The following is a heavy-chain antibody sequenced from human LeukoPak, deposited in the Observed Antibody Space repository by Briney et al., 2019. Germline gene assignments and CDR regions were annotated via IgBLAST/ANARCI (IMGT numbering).Heavy chain of an antibody. CDR2: TYYRSKWYN. CDR3: ARDFEAAEEEWHYFDY. D-gene: IGHD3-3*01. J-gene: IGHJ4*02. CDR1: GDSASSNSAA. Sequence: SQTLSLTCAISGDSASSNSAAWNWIRQSPSRGLEWLERTYYRSKWYNDYAVSVKSRITINPDTSKNQFSLQLNSVTPEDTAVYYCARDFEAAEEEWHYFDYWGQGTLVTVSS. V-gene: IGHV6-1*01.